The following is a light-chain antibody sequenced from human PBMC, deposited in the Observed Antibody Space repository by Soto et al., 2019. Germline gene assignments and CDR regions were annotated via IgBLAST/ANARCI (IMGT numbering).Light chain of an antibody. V-gene: IGKV3-15*01. CDR3: QQYNNWPPGTYVGRTLT. CDR2: GAS. CDR1: QSVSSN. J-gene: IGKJ3*01. Sequence: EIVMTQSPATLSVSPGERATLSCRASQSVSSNLAWYQQKPGQAPRLLIYGASTRATGIPARFSGSGSGTEFTLTISSLQSEDFAVYYCQQYNNWPPGTYVGRTLTFGPGTKVDIK.